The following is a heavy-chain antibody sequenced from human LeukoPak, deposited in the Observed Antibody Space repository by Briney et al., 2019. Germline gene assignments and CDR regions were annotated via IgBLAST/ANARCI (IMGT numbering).Heavy chain of an antibody. Sequence: QPGGSLRLSCSASGFTFSSYAMHWVRQVPGKGLEYVSVIGSNGGSIYYADSVKGRFTISRDNSKNTLYLQMSSLRAEDTAVYYCVKTFRYCSGGSCQDYWGQGTLVTVSS. V-gene: IGHV3-64D*06. CDR2: IGSNGGSI. J-gene: IGHJ4*02. CDR1: GFTFSSYA. CDR3: VKTFRYCSGGSCQDY. D-gene: IGHD2-15*01.